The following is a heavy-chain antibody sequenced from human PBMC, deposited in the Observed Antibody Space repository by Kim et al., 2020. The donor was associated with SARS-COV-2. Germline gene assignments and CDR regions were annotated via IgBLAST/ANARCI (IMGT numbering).Heavy chain of an antibody. J-gene: IGHJ6*02. V-gene: IGHV3-23*01. CDR3: AKDLTVGATTKTYYYYGMDV. D-gene: IGHD1-26*01. Sequence: GGSLRLSCAASGFTFSSYAMSWVRQAPGKGLEWVSAISGSGGSTYYADSVKGRFTISRDTSKNTLYLQMNSLRAEDTAVNYCAKDLTVGATTKTYYYYGMDVWGQGTTVTVSS. CDR2: ISGSGGST. CDR1: GFTFSSYA.